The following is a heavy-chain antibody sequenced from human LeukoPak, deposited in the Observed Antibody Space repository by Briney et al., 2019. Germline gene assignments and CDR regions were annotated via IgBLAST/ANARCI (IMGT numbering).Heavy chain of an antibody. V-gene: IGHV3-49*04. J-gene: IGHJ4*02. CDR3: TRDGSGSYSGY. CDR1: GFTFGDYA. Sequence: GGSLRLSCTASGFTFGDYATSWVRQAPGKGLEWVGFIRSKAYGGTTEYAASVKGRFTISRDDSKSIAYLQMNSLKTEDTAVYYCTRDGSGSYSGYWGQGTLVTVSS. D-gene: IGHD3-10*01. CDR2: IRSKAYGGTT.